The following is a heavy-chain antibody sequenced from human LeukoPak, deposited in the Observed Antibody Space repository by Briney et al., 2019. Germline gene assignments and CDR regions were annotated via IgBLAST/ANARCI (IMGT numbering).Heavy chain of an antibody. CDR3: ARGCYYDSSGYSGYYMDV. V-gene: IGHV4-38-2*02. Sequence: SETLSLTCTVSGYSISSSYYWGWIRQPPGKGLEWIGSIYYSGSTYYNPSLKSRVTISVDTSKNQFSLKLSSVTAADTAVYYCARGCYYDSSGYSGYYMDVWGKGTTVTVSS. D-gene: IGHD3-22*01. CDR1: GYSISSSYY. J-gene: IGHJ6*03. CDR2: IYYSGST.